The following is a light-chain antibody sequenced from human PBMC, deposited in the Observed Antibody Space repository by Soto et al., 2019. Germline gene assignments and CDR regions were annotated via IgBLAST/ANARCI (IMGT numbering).Light chain of an antibody. CDR2: KVS. CDR3: MQGTHWPPT. CDR1: QSLVHSDGNTY. Sequence: DVVMTQSPLSLPVTLGQPASISCRSSQSLVHSDGNTYFNWFHQRPGQSPRSLIYKVSNRDSGVPDRFSGSGSGTDFTLQISRVEAEDVGIYYCMQGTHWPPTFGQGTKVEIK. V-gene: IGKV2-30*02. J-gene: IGKJ1*01.